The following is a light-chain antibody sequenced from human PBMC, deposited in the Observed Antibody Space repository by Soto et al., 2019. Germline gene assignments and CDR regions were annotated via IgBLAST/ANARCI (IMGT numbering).Light chain of an antibody. CDR3: QQYDSSPPYT. Sequence: EIVLTQSPGTLSLSPGERATLSCRASRSFASSYLAWYQHKPGQAPRLLIYAASIRATGVPDRFSGSGSGTDFTLTISRLEPEGSLVYYCQQYDSSPPYTFDQGTKVEIK. J-gene: IGKJ2*01. CDR1: RSFASSY. CDR2: AAS. V-gene: IGKV3-20*01.